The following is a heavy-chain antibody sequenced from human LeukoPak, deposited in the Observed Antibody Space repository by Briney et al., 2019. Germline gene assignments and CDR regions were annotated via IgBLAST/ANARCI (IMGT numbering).Heavy chain of an antibody. CDR1: GYTFTSYS. CDR2: ISAYNGNT. J-gene: IGHJ4*02. V-gene: IGHV1-18*01. D-gene: IGHD2-15*01. CDR3: ARASYCSDGSCYSDY. Sequence: APVKVSCKASGYTFTSYSISWVRQAPGQGLEWMGWISAYNGNTVSAQKVKGRVTMATDTSTSTVYMELRSLKSDDTAVYYCARASYCSDGSCYSDYWGQGTLVTVSS.